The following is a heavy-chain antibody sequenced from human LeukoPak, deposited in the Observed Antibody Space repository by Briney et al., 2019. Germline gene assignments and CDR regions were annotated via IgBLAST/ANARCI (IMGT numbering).Heavy chain of an antibody. D-gene: IGHD5-18*01. CDR1: GFTFSSYA. J-gene: IGHJ4*02. CDR2: ITNDGSST. CDR3: ARERGYSYGYCDY. Sequence: PGGSLRLSCAASGFTFSSYAMHWVRQAPGKGLVWVSRITNDGSSTTYADPVKGRFTISRDNSKNTLYLQMNSLRAEDTAVYYCARERGYSYGYCDYWGQGTLVTVSS. V-gene: IGHV3-74*01.